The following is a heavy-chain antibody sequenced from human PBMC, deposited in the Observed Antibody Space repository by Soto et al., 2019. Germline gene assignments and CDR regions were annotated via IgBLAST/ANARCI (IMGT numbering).Heavy chain of an antibody. CDR1: GFIFRKYW. V-gene: IGHV3-7*01. D-gene: IGHD1-1*01. J-gene: IGHJ4*02. Sequence: GGSLRLSCSASGFIFRKYWMAWIRQAPGKGLEWVATIKLDGREKNYLDSVQGRFTISRDDAGDSMSLQMSSLRREDTAVYFCVRESDGYGRFDYWGLGTPVTVSS. CDR2: IKLDGREK. CDR3: VRESDGYGRFDY.